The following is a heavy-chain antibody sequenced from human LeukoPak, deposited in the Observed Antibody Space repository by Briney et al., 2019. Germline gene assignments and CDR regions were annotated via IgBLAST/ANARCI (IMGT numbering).Heavy chain of an antibody. CDR1: GGSINNCY. D-gene: IGHD4-17*01. Sequence: SETLSLTCTVSGGSINNCYWSWIRQPPGKGLEWIGYIYYRGSTNYNPSLKSRVTLSVDTSKNQFSLKLNSVTAADTAVYYCARGGDYGDLRYFDYWGQGTLVTVSS. CDR2: IYYRGST. J-gene: IGHJ4*02. V-gene: IGHV4-59*01. CDR3: ARGGDYGDLRYFDY.